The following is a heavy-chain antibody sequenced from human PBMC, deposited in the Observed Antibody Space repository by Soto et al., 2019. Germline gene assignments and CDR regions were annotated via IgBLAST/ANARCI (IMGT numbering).Heavy chain of an antibody. CDR1: GFSMSYDY. J-gene: IGHJ4*02. D-gene: IGHD3-10*02. V-gene: IGHV3-11*03. CDR2: SGNTGKST. CDR3: VRSGDNYNVLDY. Sequence: CAVTGFSMSYDYMGWGREAPEKGPEWVSCSGNTGKSTTYADSVKGRFSISRDTAKNSLYLEINSLRGEDTAIYPCVRSGDNYNVLDYWGQGTPVTVSS.